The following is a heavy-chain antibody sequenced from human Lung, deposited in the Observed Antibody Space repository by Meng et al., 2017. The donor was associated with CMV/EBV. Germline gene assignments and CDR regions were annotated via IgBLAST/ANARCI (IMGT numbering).Heavy chain of an antibody. J-gene: IGHJ4*02. D-gene: IGHD6-19*01. Sequence: QVQLRESGPGLVKPSGTLSLICAVSGGSISSSNWWSWVRQPPGKGLEWIGEIYHSGSTNYNPSLKSRVTISVDKSKNQFSLKLSSVTAADTAVYYCASFPPPGKQWLVTDYWGQGTLVTVSS. V-gene: IGHV4-4*02. CDR2: IYHSGST. CDR1: GGSISSSNW. CDR3: ASFPPPGKQWLVTDY.